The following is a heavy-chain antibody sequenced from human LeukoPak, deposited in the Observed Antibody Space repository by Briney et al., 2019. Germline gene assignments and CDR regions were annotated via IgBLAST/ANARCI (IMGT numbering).Heavy chain of an antibody. CDR2: ISVHNGNT. Sequence: ASVKVSCKASGYTFTNYGITWVRQAPGQGLEWMGWISVHNGNTNYAQKLQGRVTMTTDTSTSTAYMELRSLRSDDTAVYYCARGITMVRGVMKGGEWGQGTLVTVSS. CDR3: ARGITMVRGVMKGGE. V-gene: IGHV1-18*01. J-gene: IGHJ4*02. D-gene: IGHD3-10*01. CDR1: GYTFTNYG.